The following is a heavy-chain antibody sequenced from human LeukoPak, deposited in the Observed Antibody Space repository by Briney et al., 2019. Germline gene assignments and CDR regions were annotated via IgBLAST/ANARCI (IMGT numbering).Heavy chain of an antibody. CDR1: GFTFSRYE. J-gene: IGHJ3*02. D-gene: IGHD3-22*01. CDR3: AKDYDSSGWAAFDI. CDR2: ISRSGDTI. V-gene: IGHV3-48*03. Sequence: GGSLRLSCAASGFTFSRYEMNWVRQAPGKGLEWVSYISRSGDTIYFADSVKGRFTISRDNAKNSLYLQMSSLRAEDTAVYYCAKDYDSSGWAAFDIWGQGTMVTVSS.